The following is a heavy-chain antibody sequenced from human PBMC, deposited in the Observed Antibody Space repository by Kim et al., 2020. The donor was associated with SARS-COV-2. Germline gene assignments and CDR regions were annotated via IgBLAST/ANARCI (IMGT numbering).Heavy chain of an antibody. CDR2: INHSGST. Sequence: SETLSLTCAVYGGSFSGYYWSWIRQPPGKGLEWIGEINHSGSTNYNPSLKSRVTISVDTSKNQFSLKLSSVTAADTAVYYCASTRLGYSVRFDPWGQGTLVTVSS. CDR1: GGSFSGYY. V-gene: IGHV4-34*01. CDR3: ASTRLGYSVRFDP. J-gene: IGHJ5*02. D-gene: IGHD6-13*01.